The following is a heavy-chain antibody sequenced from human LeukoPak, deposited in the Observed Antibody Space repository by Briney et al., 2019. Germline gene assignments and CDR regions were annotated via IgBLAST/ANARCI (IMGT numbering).Heavy chain of an antibody. CDR3: ARARIAAAGTFYDY. D-gene: IGHD6-13*01. CDR1: ECTVSENY. V-gene: IGHV3-11*01. J-gene: IGHJ4*02. CDR2: ISSTCSTI. Sequence: GGSLRLSCADSECTVSENYVGFSRRPPRKGMKWVFYISSTCSTIYYADSGKGQFTIFRNNAKNSLYLQMNSLRAEDTAVYYCARARIAAAGTFYDYWGQGTLVTVSS.